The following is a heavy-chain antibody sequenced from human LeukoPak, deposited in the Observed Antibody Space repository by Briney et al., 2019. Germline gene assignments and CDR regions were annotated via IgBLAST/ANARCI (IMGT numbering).Heavy chain of an antibody. J-gene: IGHJ6*02. V-gene: IGHV1-8*01. D-gene: IGHD3-22*01. CDR2: MNPNSGNT. CDR1: GFTFTSYD. CDR3: ATDQPGVVVITKDYYYGMDV. Sequence: ASVKVSCKASGFTFTSYDINWVRQAPGQGLEWMGWMNPNSGNTRYAQKVQGRITMTRDTSISTAYTELSSLRSEDTAVYYCATDQPGVVVITKDYYYGMDVWGQGTTVTVSS.